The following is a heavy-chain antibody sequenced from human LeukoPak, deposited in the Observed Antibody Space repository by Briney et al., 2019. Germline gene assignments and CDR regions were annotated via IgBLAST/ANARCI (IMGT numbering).Heavy chain of an antibody. V-gene: IGHV3-48*03. CDR3: ARDGRDGYNFDY. CDR2: ISSSGSTI. Sequence: PGGSLRLSXAASGFTFRSYEMNWVRQAPGKGLEWVSYISSSGSTIYYADSVKGRFTISRDNAKNSLYLQMNSLRAEDTAVYYCARDGRDGYNFDYWGQGTLVTVSS. CDR1: GFTFRSYE. J-gene: IGHJ4*02. D-gene: IGHD5-24*01.